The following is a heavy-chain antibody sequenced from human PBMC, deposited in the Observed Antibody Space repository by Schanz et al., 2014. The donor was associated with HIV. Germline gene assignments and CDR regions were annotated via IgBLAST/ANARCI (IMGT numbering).Heavy chain of an antibody. CDR1: GFAVSGHY. CDR2: LYNGGDT. CDR3: ANSGYCTSGICYTRGNGMDV. Sequence: EVQLVESGGGLIQPGGSRRLSCAASGFAVSGHYMSWVRQAPGKGLEWVSTLYNGGDTYYADSVKGRFTISRDNSKNTLYLQMSSLRAEDTAVYYCANSGYCTSGICYTRGNGMDVWGQGTTVTVSS. V-gene: IGHV3-53*01. J-gene: IGHJ6*02. D-gene: IGHD2-8*01.